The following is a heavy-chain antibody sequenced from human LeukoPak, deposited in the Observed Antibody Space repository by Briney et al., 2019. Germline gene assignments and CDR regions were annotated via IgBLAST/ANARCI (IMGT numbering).Heavy chain of an antibody. D-gene: IGHD6-13*01. J-gene: IGHJ3*02. V-gene: IGHV1-18*01. CDR3: ARSRSSSWYKYAFDI. CDR2: ISAYNGNT. Sequence: PKASVKVSCKASGYTFTSYGISWVRQAPGQGLEWMGWISAYNGNTNYAQKLQGRVTMTTDTSTSTAYMELRSLRSDDTAVYYCARSRSSSWYKYAFDIWGQGTMVTVSS. CDR1: GYTFTSYG.